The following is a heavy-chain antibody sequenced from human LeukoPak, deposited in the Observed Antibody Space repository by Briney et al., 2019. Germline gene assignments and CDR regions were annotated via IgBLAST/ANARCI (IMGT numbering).Heavy chain of an antibody. CDR2: IYYSGST. V-gene: IGHV4-30-4*01. D-gene: IGHD4-17*01. Sequence: SQTLSLTCTVSGGSISSGDYYWSWIRQPPGKGLEWIGYIYYSGSTYCNPSLKSRVTISVDTSKNQFSLKLSSVTAADTAVYYCARGHYGANLFDYWGQGTLVTVSS. CDR3: ARGHYGANLFDY. J-gene: IGHJ4*02. CDR1: GGSISSGDYY.